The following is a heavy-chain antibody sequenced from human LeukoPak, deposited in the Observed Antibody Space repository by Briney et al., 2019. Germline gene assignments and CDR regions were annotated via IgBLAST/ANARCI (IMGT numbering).Heavy chain of an antibody. CDR2: TRNKTNSYTT. J-gene: IGHJ3*02. CDR1: GFTFSDHY. V-gene: IGHV3-72*01. CDR3: AVGATPSDAFDI. Sequence: GGSLRLSCAASGFTFSDHYMDWVRQAPGKGLEWVGRTRNKTNSYTTEYAASVKGRFTISRDDSKNSLYLQMNSLKTEDTAVYYCAVGATPSDAFDIWGQGTMVTVSS. D-gene: IGHD1-26*01.